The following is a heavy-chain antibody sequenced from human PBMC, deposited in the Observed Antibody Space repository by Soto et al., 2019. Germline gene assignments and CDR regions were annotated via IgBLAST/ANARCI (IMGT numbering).Heavy chain of an antibody. CDR1: GCTLSSNG. J-gene: IGHJ3*02. CDR3: ARDRYPNYPPDAFDI. V-gene: IGHV3-33*01. CDR2: IWYDGSDK. D-gene: IGHD4-4*01. Sequence: QVQLVESGGGVVQPGKSLRLSCAASGCTLSSNGMHWVRQAPGKGLEWVAFIWYDGSDKYYADSVKGRFTISRDNSKNTLYLQMNSLRAEDTAVYYCARDRYPNYPPDAFDIWGQGTLVTVSS.